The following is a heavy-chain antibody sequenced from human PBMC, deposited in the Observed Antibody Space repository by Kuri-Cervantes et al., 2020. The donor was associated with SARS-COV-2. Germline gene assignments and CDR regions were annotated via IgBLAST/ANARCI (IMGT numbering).Heavy chain of an antibody. V-gene: IGHV1-18*01. J-gene: IGHJ6*03. CDR3: ARDAYYGSGSESYYYYNMDV. Sequence: SVNVSCQASGYTFTSYGIRWVRQAPGPGLEWMGWISAYNGNTNNAQKLQGRVTMTTDTSTSTAYMELRSLRSDDTAVYYCARDAYYGSGSESYYYYNMDVWGKGTTVTVSS. CDR1: GYTFTSYG. CDR2: ISAYNGNT. D-gene: IGHD3-10*01.